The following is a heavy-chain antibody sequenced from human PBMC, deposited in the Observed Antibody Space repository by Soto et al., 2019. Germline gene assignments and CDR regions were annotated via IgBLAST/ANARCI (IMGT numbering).Heavy chain of an antibody. D-gene: IGHD2-15*01. CDR3: ARVFSDRGGKFYDY. V-gene: IGHV3-64*02. J-gene: IGHJ4*02. CDR1: GFTFSNYG. CDR2: VTPAGDST. Sequence: GGSLRLSCAASGFTFSNYGMHWVRQAPGKGLEYVSAVTPAGDSTYYTDSVKGRFTISRDNSKNTLYLQMGSLRAEDMAVYYCARVFSDRGGKFYDYWGQGILVTVSS.